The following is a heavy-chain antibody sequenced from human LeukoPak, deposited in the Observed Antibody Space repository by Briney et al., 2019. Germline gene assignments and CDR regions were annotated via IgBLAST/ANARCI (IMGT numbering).Heavy chain of an antibody. J-gene: IGHJ4*02. Sequence: GASVNVSCKVSGYSLTDLSIHWVRQAPGKGLEWMGGLDPEDDKTIYAQKFKGRVTMTEDTSTDTAYMELSSLRSEDTAVYYCATAPRDNSGYYYYYFDYWGQGTLVTVSS. CDR3: ATAPRDNSGYYYYYFDY. CDR2: LDPEDDKT. V-gene: IGHV1-24*01. CDR1: GYSLTDLS. D-gene: IGHD3-22*01.